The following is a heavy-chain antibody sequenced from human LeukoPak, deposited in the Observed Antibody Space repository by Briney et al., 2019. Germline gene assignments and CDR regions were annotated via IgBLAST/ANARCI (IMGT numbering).Heavy chain of an antibody. V-gene: IGHV1-69*04. D-gene: IGHD2-2*03. J-gene: IGHJ4*02. CDR3: ARGGHCSSTSCYPDLDY. CDR1: GGTFSSYA. CDR2: IIPILGIA. Sequence: VASVKVSCKASGGTFSSYAISWVRQAPGQGLEWMGRIIPILGIANYAQKFQGRVTIAADKSTSTAYMELSSLRSEDTAVYYCARGGHCSSTSCYPDLDYWGQGTLVTVSS.